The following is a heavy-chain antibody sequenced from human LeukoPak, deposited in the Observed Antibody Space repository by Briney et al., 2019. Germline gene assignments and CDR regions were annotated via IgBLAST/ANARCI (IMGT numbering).Heavy chain of an antibody. D-gene: IGHD5-18*01. V-gene: IGHV3-11*04. CDR1: GFTFSDYY. J-gene: IGHJ4*02. Sequence: GGSLRLSCAASGFTFSDYYMSWIRQAPGKGLEWVSYISSGDPTIYYADSVKGRFTISRDNAKNSLYLQMNSLRAEDTAVYYCARESRGYSYGQQGPFDYWGQGTLVTVSS. CDR3: ARESRGYSYGQQGPFDY. CDR2: ISSGDPTI.